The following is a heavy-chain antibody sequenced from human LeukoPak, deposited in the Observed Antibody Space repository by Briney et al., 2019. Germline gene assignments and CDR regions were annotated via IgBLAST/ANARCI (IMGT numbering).Heavy chain of an antibody. D-gene: IGHD5-24*01. CDR1: GGTFSSYA. CDR3: ARGDGYGYNWFDS. CDR2: IIPIFDTA. V-gene: IGHV1-69*05. J-gene: IGHJ5*01. Sequence: GASVKVSCKAFGGTFSSYAITLVRKAPGQGLEWMGRIIPIFDTANYAQNFQGRVTITTDESTSTAYMELSSMRSEDTAVYYCARGDGYGYNWFDSWRQGTLVTVSS.